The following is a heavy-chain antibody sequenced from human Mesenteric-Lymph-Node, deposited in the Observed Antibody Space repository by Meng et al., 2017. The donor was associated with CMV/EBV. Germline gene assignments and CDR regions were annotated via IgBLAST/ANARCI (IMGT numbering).Heavy chain of an antibody. V-gene: IGHV4-34*01. CDR3: ARDRSSSDYYYYYGMDV. J-gene: IGHJ6*02. CDR1: GGSFSGYY. D-gene: IGHD6-6*01. Sequence: GSLRLSCAVYGGSFSGYYWSWIRQPPGKGLEWIGEINHSGSTNYNPSLKNRVTISVDTSKNQFSLKLSSVTAADTAVYYCARDRSSSDYYYYYGMDVWGQGTTVTVSS. CDR2: INHSGST.